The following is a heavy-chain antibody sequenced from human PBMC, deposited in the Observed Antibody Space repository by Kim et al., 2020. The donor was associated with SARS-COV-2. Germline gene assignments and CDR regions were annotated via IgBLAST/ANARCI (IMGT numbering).Heavy chain of an antibody. Sequence: GGSLRLSCAASGFTVSDSYMSWIRQAPGKGLEWVSVIYDAGTTYNADSVKGGRSTSSGNTKNNTHLQINSQRVDDTTAYYCARGDRFSAIVDVRGQGVLV. CDR1: GFTVSDSY. V-gene: IGHV3-53*01. D-gene: IGHD3-16*01. CDR2: IYDAGTT. J-gene: IGHJ4*02. CDR3: ARGDRFSAIVDV.